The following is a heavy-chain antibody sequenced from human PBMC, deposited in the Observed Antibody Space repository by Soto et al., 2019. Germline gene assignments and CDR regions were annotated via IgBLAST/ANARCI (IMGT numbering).Heavy chain of an antibody. CDR3: ARHNDYSGYGGDWFDP. Sequence: SSETLSLTCTVSGGSISSSSYYWGWIRQPPGKGLEWIGSIYYSGSTYYNPSLKSRVTISVDTSKNQFSLKLSSVTAADTAVYYCARHNDYSGYGGDWFDPWGQGTLVTVSS. CDR1: GGSISSSSYY. D-gene: IGHD5-12*01. CDR2: IYYSGST. V-gene: IGHV4-39*01. J-gene: IGHJ5*02.